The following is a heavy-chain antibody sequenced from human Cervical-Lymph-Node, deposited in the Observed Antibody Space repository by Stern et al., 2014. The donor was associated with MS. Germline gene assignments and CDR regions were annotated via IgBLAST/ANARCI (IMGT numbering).Heavy chain of an antibody. CDR3: PSGRYDESFDI. CDR2: IPPDGSEK. D-gene: IGHD1-26*01. V-gene: IGHV3-30*04. J-gene: IGHJ3*02. Sequence: VQLVESGGGVVQPGRSLRLTCAASGFIFSSFAKHWVRQAPGKGLEWVAGIPPDGSEKEYTASGKGRFTIPRDNSKYPLFLQMNPLRPEDTAVYYCPSGRYDESFDIWGQGTMVTVSS. CDR1: GFIFSSFA.